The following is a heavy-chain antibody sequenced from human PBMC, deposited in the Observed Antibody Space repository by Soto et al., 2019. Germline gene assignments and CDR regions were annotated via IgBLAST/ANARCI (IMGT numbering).Heavy chain of an antibody. V-gene: IGHV3-49*03. CDR2: IRSKAYGGTT. J-gene: IGHJ3*02. CDR3: TRTYYDFWSGYYDDAFDI. D-gene: IGHD3-3*01. Sequence: GESLKISCTASGFTFGDYAMSWFRQAPGKGLEWVGFIRSKAYGGTTEYAASVKGRFTISRDDSKSIAYLQMNSLKTEDTAVYYCTRTYYDFWSGYYDDAFDIWGQGTMVTVSS. CDR1: GFTFGDYA.